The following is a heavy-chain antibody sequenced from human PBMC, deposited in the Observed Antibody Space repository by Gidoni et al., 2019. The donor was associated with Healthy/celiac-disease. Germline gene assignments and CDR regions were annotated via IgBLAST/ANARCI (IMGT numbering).Heavy chain of an antibody. CDR2: ISSSGSTI. CDR3: ARDWGGPRQQQLVRGWFDP. Sequence: QVQLVESGGGLVKPGGSLRLSCAASGFTFSDDYMSWIRRAPGKGLGWVSYISSSGSTIYYADSLKGRFTISRDNAKNSLYLQMNSLRAEDTAVYYCARDWGGPRQQQLVRGWFDPWGQGTLVTVSS. V-gene: IGHV3-11*01. D-gene: IGHD6-13*01. CDR1: GFTFSDDY. J-gene: IGHJ5*02.